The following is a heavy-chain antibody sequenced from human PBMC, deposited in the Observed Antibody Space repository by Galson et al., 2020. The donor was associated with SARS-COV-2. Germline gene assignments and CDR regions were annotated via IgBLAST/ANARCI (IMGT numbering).Heavy chain of an antibody. V-gene: IGHV4-38-2*02. CDR3: ARQTVSTFDIFDP. Sequence: SETLSLTCTVSDYSISSGYYWGWIRQSPGKGLEWIGSIYHSGTTYHNPSLKSRVNISMDRSKNQLYLKVNSVTAADTAIYYCARQTVSTFDIFDPWGQGTLVTVSS. CDR2: IYHSGTT. D-gene: IGHD4-4*01. CDR1: DYSISSGYY. J-gene: IGHJ5*02.